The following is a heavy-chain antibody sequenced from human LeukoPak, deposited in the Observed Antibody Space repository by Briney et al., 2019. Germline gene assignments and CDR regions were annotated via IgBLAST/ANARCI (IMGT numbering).Heavy chain of an antibody. J-gene: IGHJ4*02. CDR2: IIPIFGTA. V-gene: IGHV1-69*01. D-gene: IGHD6-13*01. CDR1: GGTFSSYA. CDR3: ARDPSLAAAGLPSDY. Sequence: SVKVSCKASGGTFSSYAISWVRQVPGQGLEWMGGIIPIFGTANYAQKFQGRVTITADESTSTAYTELSSLRSEDTAVYYCARDPSLAAAGLPSDYWGQGTLVTVSS.